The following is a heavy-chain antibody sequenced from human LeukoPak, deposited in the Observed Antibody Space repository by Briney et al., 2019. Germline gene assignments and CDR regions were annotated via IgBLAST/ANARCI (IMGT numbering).Heavy chain of an antibody. J-gene: IGHJ4*02. Sequence: ASVKVSCKVSGYTLTELSMHWVRQAPGKGLEWMGGFDPEDGETIYAQKFQGRVTMTEDTSTDTAYMELSSLRSEDTAVYYCATESRRQQLVPRRALGYWGQGTLVTVSS. CDR3: ATESRRQQLVPRRALGY. D-gene: IGHD6-13*01. V-gene: IGHV1-24*01. CDR1: GYTLTELS. CDR2: FDPEDGET.